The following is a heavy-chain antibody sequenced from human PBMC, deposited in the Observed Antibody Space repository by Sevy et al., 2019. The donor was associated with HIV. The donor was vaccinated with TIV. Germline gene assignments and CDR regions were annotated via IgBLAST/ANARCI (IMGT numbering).Heavy chain of an antibody. Sequence: ASVKVSCKASGYTSTSYDINWVRQATGQGLEWMGWMNPNSGNTGYAQKFQGRVTMTRNTSISTAYMELSSLRSEDTAVYYCARVFPYYDILTGYRSYYYYGMDVWGQGTTVTVSS. CDR2: MNPNSGNT. CDR1: GYTSTSYD. CDR3: ARVFPYYDILTGYRSYYYYGMDV. J-gene: IGHJ6*02. D-gene: IGHD3-9*01. V-gene: IGHV1-8*01.